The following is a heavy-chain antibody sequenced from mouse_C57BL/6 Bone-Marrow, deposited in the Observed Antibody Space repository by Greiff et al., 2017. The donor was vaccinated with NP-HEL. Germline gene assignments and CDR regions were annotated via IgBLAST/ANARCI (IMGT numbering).Heavy chain of an antibody. CDR1: GYTFTSYW. J-gene: IGHJ4*01. CDR2: IDPSDSYT. D-gene: IGHD2-2*01. Sequence: QVQLKESGAELVMPGASVKLSCKASGYTFTSYWMHWVKQRPGQGLEWIGEIDPSDSYTNYNQKFKGKSTLTVDKSSSTAYMQLSSLTSEDSAVYYCARSGYPYYAMDYWGQGTSVTVSS. CDR3: ARSGYPYYAMDY. V-gene: IGHV1-69*01.